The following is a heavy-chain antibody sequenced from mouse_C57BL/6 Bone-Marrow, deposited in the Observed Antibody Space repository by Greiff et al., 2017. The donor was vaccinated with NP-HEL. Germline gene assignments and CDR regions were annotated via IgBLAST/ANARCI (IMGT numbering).Heavy chain of an antibody. Sequence: VQLQQSGPELVKPGASVKISCKASGYTFPDYYINWVKQRPGQGLEWIGWIFPGSGSTYYNEKFQGKATLTVDKSSNTAYMLLSSLTSEDSAVYCGAKILLWYPYFDYGGQGTTLTVSS. CDR2: IFPGSGST. CDR3: AKILLWYPYFDY. J-gene: IGHJ2*01. D-gene: IGHD2-1*01. CDR1: GYTFPDYY. V-gene: IGHV1-75*01.